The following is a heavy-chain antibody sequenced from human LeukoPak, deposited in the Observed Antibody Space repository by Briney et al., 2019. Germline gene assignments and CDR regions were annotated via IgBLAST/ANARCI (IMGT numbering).Heavy chain of an antibody. CDR2: IYYSGST. D-gene: IGHD1-7*01. Sequence: PSETLSLTCTVSGGSISSYYWSWIRQPPGKGLEWIGYIYYSGSTNYNPSLKSRVTISVDTSKNQFSLKLSSVTAADTAVYYCARDTGGITGTTLSLGNYDYWGQGTLVTLSS. CDR1: GGSISSYY. CDR3: ARDTGGITGTTLSLGNYDY. V-gene: IGHV4-59*01. J-gene: IGHJ4*02.